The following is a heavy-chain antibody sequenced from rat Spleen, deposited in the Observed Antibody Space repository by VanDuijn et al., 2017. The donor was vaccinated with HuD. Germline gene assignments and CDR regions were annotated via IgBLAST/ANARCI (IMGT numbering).Heavy chain of an antibody. CDR2: ISPSGTIS. Sequence: EVQLVESGGGLVQPGRSLKLSCAASGFTFSVYGMHWIRQAPTKGLEWVASISPSGTISHYRDSVKGRFTISRDNAKNTLYLQMDSLKSEDTATYYCATDGYYDGIYYSVYVMDAWAQGASVTVSS. CDR3: ATDGYYDGIYYSVYVMDA. V-gene: IGHV5-19*01. J-gene: IGHJ4*01. D-gene: IGHD1-12*02. CDR1: GFTFSVYG.